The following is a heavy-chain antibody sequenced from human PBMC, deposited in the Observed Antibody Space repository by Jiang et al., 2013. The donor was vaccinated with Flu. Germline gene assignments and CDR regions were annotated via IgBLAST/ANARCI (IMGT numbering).Heavy chain of an antibody. D-gene: IGHD2-2*01. CDR3: VRDHSETFDYCSTNCYPDWFDP. Sequence: QLVESGGGLVQPGGSLRLSCAASGFTFSSYWMSWVRQAPGKGLEWVAIINQGGSEHYYLDSVRGRFTISRDNAKKSLYLQMSGLRAEDTAVYYCVRDHSETFDYCSTNCYPDWFDPWGQGTLVTVSS. J-gene: IGHJ5*02. V-gene: IGHV3-7*01. CDR1: GFTFSSYW. CDR2: INQGGSEH.